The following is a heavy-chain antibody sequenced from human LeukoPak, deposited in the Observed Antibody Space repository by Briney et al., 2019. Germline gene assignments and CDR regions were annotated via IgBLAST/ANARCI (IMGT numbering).Heavy chain of an antibody. J-gene: IGHJ4*02. Sequence: GGSQRLSCAASGFTFSNYDMHWVRQATGKGLEWVSAIGTAGDTYYSGSVKGRFTISRENAKNSLYLQMNSLIAGDTAVYYCARGGWFGELLRPFDYWGQGSLVTVSS. V-gene: IGHV3-13*01. CDR1: GFTFSNYD. CDR2: IGTAGDT. D-gene: IGHD3-10*01. CDR3: ARGGWFGELLRPFDY.